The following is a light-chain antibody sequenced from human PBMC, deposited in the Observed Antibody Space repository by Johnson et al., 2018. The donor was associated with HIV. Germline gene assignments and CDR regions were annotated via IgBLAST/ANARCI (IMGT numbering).Light chain of an antibody. CDR2: DNN. J-gene: IGLJ1*01. CDR1: SSNIGNNY. V-gene: IGLV1-51*01. Sequence: QAVLTQPPSVSAAPGQKVTISCSGSSSNIGNNYVSWYQQVPGTAPKLLIYDNNKRPSGIPDRFSGSKSGTSATLGITGLQTGDEADYYCGTWYTSLSAGVFGPGTKVSVL. CDR3: GTWYTSLSAGV.